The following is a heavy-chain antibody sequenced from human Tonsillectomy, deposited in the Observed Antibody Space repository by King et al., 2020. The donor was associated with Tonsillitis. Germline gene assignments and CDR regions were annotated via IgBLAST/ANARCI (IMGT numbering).Heavy chain of an antibody. CDR2: ISYDGSNK. CDR3: ANSQRPLWSGYSYHYGMDV. D-gene: IGHD3-3*01. V-gene: IGHV3-30*18. CDR1: GFTFSSYG. Sequence: VQLVESGGGVVQPGRSLRLSCAASGFTFSSYGMHWVRQAPGKGLEWMAVISYDGSNKYYADSVKGRFTISRDNSKNTLYLQMKSLRAEDTAVYYCANSQRPLWSGYSYHYGMDVWGQGTTVTVSS. J-gene: IGHJ6*02.